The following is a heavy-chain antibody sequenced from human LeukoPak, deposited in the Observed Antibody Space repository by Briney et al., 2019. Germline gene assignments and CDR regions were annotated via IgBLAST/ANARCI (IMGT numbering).Heavy chain of an antibody. CDR1: GGSISSNGYY. CDR3: AKGYCRGNSCYDDRGAFDY. V-gene: IGHV4-39*07. CDR2: IYYSGGT. J-gene: IGHJ4*02. Sequence: SETLSLTCAVSGGSISSNGYYWAWFRQPPGKGLEWIGSIYYSGGTYYNPSLKSRVTISVDTSKNQFSLKLSSVTAADTAVYYCAKGYCRGNSCYDDRGAFDYWGQGTLVTVSS. D-gene: IGHD2-2*01.